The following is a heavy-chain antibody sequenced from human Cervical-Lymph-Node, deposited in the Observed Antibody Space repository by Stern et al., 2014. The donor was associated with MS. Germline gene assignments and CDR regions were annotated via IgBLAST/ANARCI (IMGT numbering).Heavy chain of an antibody. CDR3: AGGHTFDY. CDR2: INPIGGSA. Sequence: QVQLLQPGAEVKLPGASVKVSCKASGYTFTNYYLHWVRQAPGQGLEWMGIINPIGGSASYAQKFQGRVTMTRDTSTSTVYMELSSLRSEDTAVYYCAGGHTFDYWGQGTLVTVSS. V-gene: IGHV1-46*01. J-gene: IGHJ4*02. CDR1: GYTFTNYY.